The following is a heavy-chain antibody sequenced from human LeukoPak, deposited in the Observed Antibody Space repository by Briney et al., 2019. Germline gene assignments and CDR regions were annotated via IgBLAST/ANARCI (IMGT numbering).Heavy chain of an antibody. CDR2: FNHSGST. Sequence: SETLSLTCAVYGGSFSGYYWSWIRQPPGKGLEWIGEFNHSGSTNYNPSLKSRVTISVDTSKNQFSLKLSSVTAADTAVYYCARAGKRRIQLWSTYDYWGQGTLVTVSS. V-gene: IGHV4-34*01. J-gene: IGHJ4*02. CDR3: ARAGKRRIQLWSTYDY. CDR1: GGSFSGYY. D-gene: IGHD5-18*01.